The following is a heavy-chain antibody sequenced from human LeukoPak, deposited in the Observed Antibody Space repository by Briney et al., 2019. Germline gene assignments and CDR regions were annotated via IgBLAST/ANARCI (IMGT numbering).Heavy chain of an antibody. J-gene: IGHJ4*02. CDR1: GFIFSRHW. CDR3: ARDGGHSTDFDY. V-gene: IGHV3-7*01. CDR2: IKQDGSER. Sequence: GSLRLSFGASGFIFSRHWMSWVRQAPGKGPEWVANIKQDGSERYYVGSVKGRFTISRDNAKNLLYLQMNSLRAEDTALYYCARDGGHSTDFDYWGQGTLVTVSS. D-gene: IGHD2/OR15-2a*01.